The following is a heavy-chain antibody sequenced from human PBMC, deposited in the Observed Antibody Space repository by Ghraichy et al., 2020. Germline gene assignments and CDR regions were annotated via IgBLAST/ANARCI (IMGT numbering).Heavy chain of an antibody. CDR1: GFIFSSYW. CDR3: AKIAVYAFDI. V-gene: IGHV3-7*01. D-gene: IGHD2/OR15-2a*01. J-gene: IGHJ3*02. Sequence: GGSLRLSCAASGFIFSSYWMSWVRQAPGKGLEWVANIKDDGSEKYHVDSVKGRFTVSRDNAKNSLYLQVNSLRAEDTAVYYCAKIAVYAFDIWGQGTMVTVSS. CDR2: IKDDGSEK.